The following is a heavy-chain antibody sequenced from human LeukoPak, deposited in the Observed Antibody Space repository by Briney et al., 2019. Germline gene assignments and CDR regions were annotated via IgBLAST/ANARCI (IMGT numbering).Heavy chain of an antibody. D-gene: IGHD6-13*01. CDR2: INHSGST. J-gene: IGHJ4*02. V-gene: IGHV4-34*01. CDR3: ARGRISGIAAAGTIFDY. Sequence: SETLSLTCAVYGGSLSGYYWSAIRQPPGKGLEWIGEINHSGSTNYNPSLKSRVTISVDTSKNQFSLKLSSVTAADTAVYYCARGRISGIAAAGTIFDYWGQGTLVTVSS. CDR1: GGSLSGYY.